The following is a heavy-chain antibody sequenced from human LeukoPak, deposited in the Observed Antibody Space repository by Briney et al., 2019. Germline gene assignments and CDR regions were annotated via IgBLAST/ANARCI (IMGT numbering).Heavy chain of an antibody. CDR3: ASGYCSSTSCYVSGYYFDY. CDR1: GFTFSSYS. J-gene: IGHJ4*02. CDR2: ISGSGGST. Sequence: GGSLRLSCAASGFTFSSYSMNWVRQAPGKGLEWVSAISGSGGSTYYADSVKGRFTISRDNSKNTLYLQMNSLRAEDTAVYYCASGYCSSTSCYVSGYYFDYWGQGTLVTVSS. D-gene: IGHD2-2*03. V-gene: IGHV3-23*01.